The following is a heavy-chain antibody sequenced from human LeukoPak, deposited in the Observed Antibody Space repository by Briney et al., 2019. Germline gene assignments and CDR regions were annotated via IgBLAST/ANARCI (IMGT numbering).Heavy chain of an antibody. CDR1: GFTFSSYE. J-gene: IGHJ4*02. CDR2: ISSSRNTI. CDR3: ARVFYCATTSCHFNDY. Sequence: GGSLILSCAASGFTFSSYEMNWVRQAPGKGLEWVSYISSSRNTIYYADSVKGRFTISRDNANNSLYLQMNSLRAEDTAVYYCARVFYCATTSCHFNDYWGQGTLVTVSS. V-gene: IGHV3-48*03. D-gene: IGHD2-2*01.